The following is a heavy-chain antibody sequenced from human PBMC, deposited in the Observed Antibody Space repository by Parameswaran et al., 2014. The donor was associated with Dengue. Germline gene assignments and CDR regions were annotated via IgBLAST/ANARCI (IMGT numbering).Heavy chain of an antibody. CDR2: ISSSSSYI. V-gene: IGHV3-21*01. J-gene: IGHJ3*02. CDR3: ARDWRGSNWNYDGGPFDI. Sequence: WIRQPPGKGLEWVSSISSSSSYIYYADSVKGRFTISRDNAKNSLYLQMNSLRAEGTAVYYCARDWRGSNWNYDGGPFDIWGQGTMVTVSS. D-gene: IGHD1-7*01.